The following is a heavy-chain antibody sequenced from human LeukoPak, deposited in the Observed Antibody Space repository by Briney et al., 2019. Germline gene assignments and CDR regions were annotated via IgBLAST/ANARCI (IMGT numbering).Heavy chain of an antibody. CDR1: GFTFDDYA. CDR3: AKDLIAAAGYNFDY. D-gene: IGHD6-13*01. Sequence: GGSLRLSCAASGFTFDDYAMHWVRQAPGKGLEWVSGISWNSGSIGYADSVKGRFTISRDNAKNSLYLQMNSLRAEDTALYYCAKDLIAAAGYNFDYWGQGTLVTVSS. V-gene: IGHV3-9*01. CDR2: ISWNSGSI. J-gene: IGHJ4*02.